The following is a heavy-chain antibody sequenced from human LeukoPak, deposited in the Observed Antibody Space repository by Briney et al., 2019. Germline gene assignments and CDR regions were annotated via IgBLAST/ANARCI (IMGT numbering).Heavy chain of an antibody. CDR2: IYYSGST. J-gene: IGHJ5*02. CDR1: GGSFSGYY. Sequence: SETLSLTCAVYGGSFSGYYWSWIRQPPGKGLEWIGSIYYSGSTYYNPSLKSRVTISVDTSKNQFSLKLSSVTAADTAVYYCARHSDDYGDYWFDPWGQGTLVTVSS. CDR3: ARHSDDYGDYWFDP. V-gene: IGHV4-34*01. D-gene: IGHD4-17*01.